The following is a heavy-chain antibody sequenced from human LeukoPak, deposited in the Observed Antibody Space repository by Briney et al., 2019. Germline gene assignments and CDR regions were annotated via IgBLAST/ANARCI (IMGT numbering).Heavy chain of an antibody. Sequence: SETLSLTCTVSGGSISSSSYYWGWIRQPPGKGLEWIGSIYYSGSTYYNPSLKSRVTMSVDTSKNQFSLKLSSVTAADTAVYYCAREIRSIRYYYYMDVWGKGTTVTISS. D-gene: IGHD5-24*01. V-gene: IGHV4-39*07. CDR2: IYYSGST. J-gene: IGHJ6*03. CDR1: GGSISSSSYY. CDR3: AREIRSIRYYYYMDV.